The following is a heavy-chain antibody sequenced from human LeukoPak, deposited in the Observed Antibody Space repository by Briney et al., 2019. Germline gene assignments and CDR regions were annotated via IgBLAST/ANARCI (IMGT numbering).Heavy chain of an antibody. CDR3: ARPELGGAFDI. CDR2: IRGYNGDT. CDR1: GYTFSSYH. D-gene: IGHD3-3*02. J-gene: IGHJ3*02. V-gene: IGHV1-18*01. Sequence: GASVKVSCKASGYTFSSYHIAWVRQAPGQGLEWMGWIRGYNGDTNYAQRLQGRVTMTTDTSTSTAYMELRSLRSDDTAVYYCARPELGGAFDIWGQGTMVTVSS.